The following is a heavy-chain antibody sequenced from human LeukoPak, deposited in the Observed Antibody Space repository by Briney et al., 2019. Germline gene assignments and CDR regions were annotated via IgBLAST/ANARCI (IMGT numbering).Heavy chain of an antibody. D-gene: IGHD2-2*01. CDR3: ARLLGPYCSSTSCYECFDY. J-gene: IGHJ4*02. CDR1: GYSFTSYW. V-gene: IGHV5-51*01. Sequence: GESLKISCKGSGYSFTSYWIGWVRQMPGKGLEWMGIIYPGDSDTRYSPSFQGQVTISADKSISTAYLQWSSLKASDTAMYYCARLLGPYCSSTSCYECFDYWGQGTLVTVSS. CDR2: IYPGDSDT.